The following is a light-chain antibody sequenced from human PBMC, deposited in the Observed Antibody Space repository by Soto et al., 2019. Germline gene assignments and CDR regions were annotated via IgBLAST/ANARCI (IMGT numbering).Light chain of an antibody. J-gene: IGKJ1*01. CDR2: KAS. CDR1: QSIRSW. CDR3: QHYNSYPLA. V-gene: IGKV1-5*03. Sequence: DIQMTQSPSTLSASVGDRVIIICRASQSIRSWLAWYQQKPGKAPKLLIYKASSLESGVPSRFRGSGSGPEFTLTISNLQPDDFGSYFCQHYNSYPLAFGQGTKVEIK.